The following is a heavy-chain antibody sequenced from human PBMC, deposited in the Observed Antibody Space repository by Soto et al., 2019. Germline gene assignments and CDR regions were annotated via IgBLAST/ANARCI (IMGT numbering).Heavy chain of an antibody. Sequence: SVKVSCKASGGTFSSYTISWVRQAPGQGLEWMGRIIPILGIANYAQKFQGRVTITADKSTSTAYMELSSLRSEDTAVYYCARDKRYSGYVYPSGGYHYYMDVWGKGTTVTVSS. D-gene: IGHD5-12*01. V-gene: IGHV1-69*04. CDR2: IIPILGIA. CDR1: GGTFSSYT. J-gene: IGHJ6*03. CDR3: ARDKRYSGYVYPSGGYHYYMDV.